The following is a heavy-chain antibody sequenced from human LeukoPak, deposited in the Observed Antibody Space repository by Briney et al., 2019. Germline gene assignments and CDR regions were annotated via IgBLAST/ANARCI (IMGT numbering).Heavy chain of an antibody. CDR3: ARLSQYCGGDCAGWFDP. D-gene: IGHD2-21*02. V-gene: IGHV5-51*01. Sequence: PGESLKISCKGSGYSFTSYWIGWVRQMPGKGLEWMGIIHPGDSDTRYSPSFQGQVTISADKSISTAYLQWSSLKASDTAMYYCARLSQYCGGDCAGWFDPWGQGTLVTVSS. J-gene: IGHJ5*02. CDR2: IHPGDSDT. CDR1: GYSFTSYW.